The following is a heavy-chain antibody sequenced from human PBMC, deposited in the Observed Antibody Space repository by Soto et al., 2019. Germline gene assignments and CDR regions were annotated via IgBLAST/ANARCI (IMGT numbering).Heavy chain of an antibody. D-gene: IGHD2-2*01. CDR1: GFTFSSYS. V-gene: IGHV3-48*02. CDR3: ARDLKSWCSSTSCYYYYYGMDV. J-gene: IGHJ6*02. CDR2: ISSSSSTI. Sequence: GGSLRLSCAASGFTFSSYSMNWVRQAPGKGLEWVSYISSSSSTIYYADSVKGRFTISRDNARNSLYLQMNSLRDEDTAVYYCARDLKSWCSSTSCYYYYYGMDVWGQGTTVTVSS.